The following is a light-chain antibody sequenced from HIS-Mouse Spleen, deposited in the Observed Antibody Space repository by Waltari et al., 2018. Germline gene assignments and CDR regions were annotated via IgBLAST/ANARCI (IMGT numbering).Light chain of an antibody. CDR1: QSVSSN. V-gene: IGKV3-15*01. Sequence: EIVMTQSPATLSVSPGERATLSCRARQSVSSNLAWYQQKPGQAPRLLIYGASTRATGIPARFSGSGSGTEFTLTISSMQSEDFAVYYCQKYNNWPWTFGQGTKVEIK. CDR3: QKYNNWPWT. CDR2: GAS. J-gene: IGKJ1*01.